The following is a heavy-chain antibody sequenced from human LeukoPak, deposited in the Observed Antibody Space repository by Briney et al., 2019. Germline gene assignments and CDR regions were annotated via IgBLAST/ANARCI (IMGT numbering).Heavy chain of an antibody. V-gene: IGHV3-30*02. CDR2: IRYDGSNK. CDR1: GFTFSSYG. J-gene: IGHJ4*02. Sequence: GGSLRLSCAASGFTFSSYGMHWVRQAPGKGLEWVAFIRYDGSNKYYADSVKGRFTISRDNSKNTLYLQMNSLRAEDTAVYYCAKDPSRVAGDYFDYWGQGTLVTVSS. CDR3: AKDPSRVAGDYFDY. D-gene: IGHD6-19*01.